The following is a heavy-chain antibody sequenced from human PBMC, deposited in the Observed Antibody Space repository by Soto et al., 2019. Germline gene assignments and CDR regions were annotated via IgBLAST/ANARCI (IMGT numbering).Heavy chain of an antibody. Sequence: SETLSLTCTVSGGSIDSRGYCWTWIRQRPGKGLEWIGYIYSNARTDYNPSLKNRLTMSVDTSKNQFSLRLSSVTVADTAKYYCARIRDYYRFVDSWGPGTLVTVSS. CDR3: ARIRDYYRFVDS. D-gene: IGHD3-10*01. V-gene: IGHV4-31*03. CDR1: GGSIDSRGYC. CDR2: IYSNART. J-gene: IGHJ4*02.